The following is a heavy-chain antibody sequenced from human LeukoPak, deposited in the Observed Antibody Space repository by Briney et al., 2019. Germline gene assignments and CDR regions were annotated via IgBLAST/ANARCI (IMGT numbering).Heavy chain of an antibody. CDR2: IYTSGST. CDR3: ARELEPTDAFDI. V-gene: IGHV4-4*07. J-gene: IGHJ3*02. Sequence: RPSETLSLTCTVSGGSISSYYWSWIRHPAGKGLEWLGRIYTSGSTNYNPSLKSRVTMSVDTSKNQFSLKLSSGTAADTAVYYCARELEPTDAFDIWGQGTMVTVSS. CDR1: GGSISSYY. D-gene: IGHD1-1*01.